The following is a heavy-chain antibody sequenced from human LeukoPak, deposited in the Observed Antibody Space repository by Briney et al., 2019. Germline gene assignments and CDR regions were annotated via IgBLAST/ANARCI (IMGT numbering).Heavy chain of an antibody. CDR1: GASFSSGDQS. CDR2: IHPSGTL. Sequence: PSQTLPLTCTVSGASFSSGDQSWNWIRQSPGKGLEWIGSIHPSGTLYYNPSLESRVTISIDTSENQFSLNLNSVTAADTAVYFCSRGLDSRKLGYRGQGTLVTVSS. V-gene: IGHV4-31*03. J-gene: IGHJ4*02. CDR3: SRGLDSRKLGY. D-gene: IGHD3-22*01.